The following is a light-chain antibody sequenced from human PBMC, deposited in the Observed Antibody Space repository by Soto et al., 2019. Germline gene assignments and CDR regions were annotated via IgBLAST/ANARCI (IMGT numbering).Light chain of an antibody. V-gene: IGKV1-33*01. CDR2: DAS. CDR1: QDINNY. Sequence: DVQMTQSPSSLSASVGDRVTITCQASQDINNYLNWFQHKPGTAPNLLIYDASYLETGVPSRFSGSGSGTNFIFTISSLQPEDVATYYCQHFENLLLYTFGQGTKLEIK. CDR3: QHFENLLLYT. J-gene: IGKJ2*01.